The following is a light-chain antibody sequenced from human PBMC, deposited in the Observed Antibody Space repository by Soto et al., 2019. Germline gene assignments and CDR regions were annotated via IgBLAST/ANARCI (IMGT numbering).Light chain of an antibody. V-gene: IGLV2-14*03. CDR2: DVS. J-gene: IGLJ1*01. Sequence: QSALTQPASVSGSPGQSITISCTGTSSDVGGYNYVSWYQQHPGKAPKLMIYDVSNRPSGVSNRFSGSKSGNTASLTISGLQAEDEGDYYCSSYTSSSTLDVFGTGTKGTVL. CDR1: SSDVGGYNY. CDR3: SSYTSSSTLDV.